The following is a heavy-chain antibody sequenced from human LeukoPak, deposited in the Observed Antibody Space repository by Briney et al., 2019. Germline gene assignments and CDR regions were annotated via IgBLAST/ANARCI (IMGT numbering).Heavy chain of an antibody. D-gene: IGHD2-2*01. CDR3: ARTCSSSDCFNTTPDNWFDP. CDR2: MYHSGVT. CDR1: GVSITFYY. V-gene: IGHV4-59*01. Sequence: SETLSLTCTVSGVSITFYYWSWIRQPPGKGLEWIGNMYHSGVTNYNPSLRSRLTISIDTSKNQFSPRLTSVTAADTAVYYCARTCSSSDCFNTTPDNWFDPWGQGSLVTISS. J-gene: IGHJ5*02.